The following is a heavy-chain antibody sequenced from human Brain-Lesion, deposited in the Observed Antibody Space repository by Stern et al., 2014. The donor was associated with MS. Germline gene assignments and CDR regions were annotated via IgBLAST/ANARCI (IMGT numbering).Heavy chain of an antibody. D-gene: IGHD1-26*01. CDR2: IHDSGST. Sequence: QVQLVESGPGLVKPSQTLSLTCTVSGGSISSSGYYWSWIRQPADKGLEWIGRIHDSGSTYYNPSLKRRVTISVDTAKNQFPRKLPSVTAADTAVYYCATTRWDLFTWNWFDPWGQGTLVTVSS. CDR3: ATTRWDLFTWNWFDP. J-gene: IGHJ5*02. CDR1: GGSISSSGYY. V-gene: IGHV4-61*02.